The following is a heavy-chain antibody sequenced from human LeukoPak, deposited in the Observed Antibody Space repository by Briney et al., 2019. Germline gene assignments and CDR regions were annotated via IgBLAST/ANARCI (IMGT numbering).Heavy chain of an antibody. Sequence: GGSLRLSCAASGFLFNDYYMSWIRQAPGKGLEWVTYISNSGDTTYYADSVKGRFTISRDNAKNSLYLQMNSLRAEDTAVYYCARDRSTVTTWVDYWGQGTLVTVSS. CDR1: GFLFNDYY. V-gene: IGHV3-11*04. CDR3: ARDRSTVTTWVDY. CDR2: ISNSGDTT. J-gene: IGHJ4*02. D-gene: IGHD4-17*01.